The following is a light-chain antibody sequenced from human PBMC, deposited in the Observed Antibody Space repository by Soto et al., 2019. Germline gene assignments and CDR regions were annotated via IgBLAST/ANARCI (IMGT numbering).Light chain of an antibody. V-gene: IGKV2-28*01. Sequence: DIVMTQSRLSLPVTPGEPAAISCRSSQSLLHSNGYNYLDWYLQKPGQSPQLLIYLGSNRASGVPDRFSGSGSGTDFTLKISRVEAEDVGVYYCMQALQTPWTFGQGTKVDIK. CDR2: LGS. CDR1: QSLLHSNGYNY. CDR3: MQALQTPWT. J-gene: IGKJ1*01.